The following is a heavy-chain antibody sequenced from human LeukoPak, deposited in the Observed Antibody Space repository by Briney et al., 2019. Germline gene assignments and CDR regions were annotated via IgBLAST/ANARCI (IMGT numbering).Heavy chain of an antibody. CDR3: AKGSYYDSSGSFYFDY. CDR2: ISGSGDNT. V-gene: IGHV3-23*01. J-gene: IGHJ4*02. D-gene: IGHD3-22*01. Sequence: GGSLRLSCAASGFTFSSYAMSWVRQAPGKGLEWVSGISGSGDNTYYADSVKGRFTISRDNSKNTLYVQVNSLGTEDTAAYYCAKGSYYDSSGSFYFDYWGQGTLVTISS. CDR1: GFTFSSYA.